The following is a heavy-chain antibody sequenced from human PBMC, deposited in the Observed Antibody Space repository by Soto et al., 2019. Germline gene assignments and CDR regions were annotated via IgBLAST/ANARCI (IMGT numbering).Heavy chain of an antibody. Sequence: ASVKVSCKASGYTFTSYGISLVRQAPRQGLEWMGWISAYNGNTNYAQKLQGRVTMTTDTSTSTAYMELRSLRSDDTAVYYCARDHMVRGVITPVFDYWGQGTLVTVSS. CDR3: ARDHMVRGVITPVFDY. CDR2: ISAYNGNT. D-gene: IGHD3-10*01. CDR1: GYTFTSYG. V-gene: IGHV1-18*01. J-gene: IGHJ4*02.